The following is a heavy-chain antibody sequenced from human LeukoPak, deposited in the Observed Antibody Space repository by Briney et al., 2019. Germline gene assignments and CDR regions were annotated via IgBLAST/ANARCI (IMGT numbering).Heavy chain of an antibody. Sequence: ETLSLTCTVSGGSISSYYWSWVRQPPGKGLEWVSAISTSGGSTYYADSVKGRFTISRDNSKNTLFLQMNSLRAEDTAVYYCAKRRTTVVTLDSWGQGTLVTVSS. CDR3: AKRRTTVVTLDS. V-gene: IGHV3-23*01. D-gene: IGHD4-23*01. CDR2: ISTSGGST. CDR1: GGSISSYY. J-gene: IGHJ4*02.